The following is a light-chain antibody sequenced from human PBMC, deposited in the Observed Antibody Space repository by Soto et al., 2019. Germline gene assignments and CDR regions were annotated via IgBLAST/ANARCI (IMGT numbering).Light chain of an antibody. V-gene: IGKV3D-15*01. CDR1: QSVDSN. CDR3: QQYYSYPRT. CDR2: GAS. J-gene: IGKJ1*01. Sequence: EIVMTQSPATLSVSPGERATLSCRASQSVDSNLAWYQQKPGQAPRLLIFGASTRATGIPARFSGSGSGTDFTLTISSLQSEDFATYYCQQYYSYPRTFGQGTKVEIK.